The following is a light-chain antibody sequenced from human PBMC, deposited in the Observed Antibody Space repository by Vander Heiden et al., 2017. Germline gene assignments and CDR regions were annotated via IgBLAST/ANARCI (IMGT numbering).Light chain of an antibody. Sequence: QSVLTQPPSVSAPPGQKVTISCSGTSSNIGNSAVSWYQQLPGTAPKLVLYDNEKRPSGIPDRFSGSKSGTSATLGNTGLQAGDEADYYCGTWDSIMSGVVFGGGTKVTVL. CDR2: DNE. CDR3: GTWDSIMSGVV. J-gene: IGLJ2*01. CDR1: SSNIGNSA. V-gene: IGLV1-51*01.